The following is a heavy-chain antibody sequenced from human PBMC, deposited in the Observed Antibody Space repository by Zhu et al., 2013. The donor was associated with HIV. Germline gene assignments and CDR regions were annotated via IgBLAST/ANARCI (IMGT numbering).Heavy chain of an antibody. J-gene: IGHJ3*02. D-gene: IGHD3-22*01. Sequence: QVQLEQSGAEEKKPGSSVKVSCKASGITFSSQTITWVRQAPGQGLEWVGGIIPLFGAAKSAQKFQGRVTITADEASSTTYMELSSLRPEDTAVYYCARSPALLPGVYNGDGFDIWGQGTMVTVSS. CDR2: IIPLFGAA. V-gene: IGHV1-69*01. CDR1: GITFSSQT. CDR3: ARSPALLPGVYNGDGFDI.